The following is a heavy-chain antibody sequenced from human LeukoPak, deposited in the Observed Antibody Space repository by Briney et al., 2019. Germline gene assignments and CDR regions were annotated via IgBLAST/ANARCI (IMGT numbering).Heavy chain of an antibody. CDR2: INHSGST. CDR1: GGSFSGYY. Sequence: PSETLSITCAVYGGSFSGYYWSWIRQPPGKGLEWIGEINHSGSTNYNPSLKSRVTISVDTSKNQFSLKLSSVTAADTAVYYCASERCGGDCYADYWGQGTLVTVSS. V-gene: IGHV4-34*01. D-gene: IGHD2-21*02. CDR3: ASERCGGDCYADY. J-gene: IGHJ4*02.